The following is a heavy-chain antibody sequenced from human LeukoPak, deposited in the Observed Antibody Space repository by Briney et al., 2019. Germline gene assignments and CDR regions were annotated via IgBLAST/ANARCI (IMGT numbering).Heavy chain of an antibody. J-gene: IGHJ6*03. CDR1: GYNLTELS. CDR3: ARAHRYNWNDGYYYYYYMDV. V-gene: IGHV1-24*01. D-gene: IGHD1-1*01. Sequence: ASVKVSCKVSGYNLTELSMHWVRQAPGKGLEWMGGFDPEDGETIYAQKFQGRVTMTEDTSTDTAYMELSSLRSEDTAVYYCARAHRYNWNDGYYYYYYMDVWGKGTTVTVSS. CDR2: FDPEDGET.